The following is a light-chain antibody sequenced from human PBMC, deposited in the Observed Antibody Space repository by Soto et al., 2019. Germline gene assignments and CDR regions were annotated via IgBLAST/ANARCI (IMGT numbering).Light chain of an antibody. CDR1: QGISRY. Sequence: AILMTQSPCALSSSTVDIFTITFRSSQGISRYLAWYQQNPGKAPKLLIYAASTLQSGVPSRFSGSASGTDFTLTISCLQSEDFATYYCQQYYSYPRTFGQGTKVDTK. CDR3: QQYYSYPRT. V-gene: IGKV1-8*01. J-gene: IGKJ1*01. CDR2: AAS.